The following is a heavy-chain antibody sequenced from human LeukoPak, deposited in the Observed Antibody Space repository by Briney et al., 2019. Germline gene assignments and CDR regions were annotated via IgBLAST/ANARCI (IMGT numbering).Heavy chain of an antibody. CDR2: IYYSGST. CDR3: ASPGYCTGGACAVV. Sequence: PSDTLSLTCAVSGYSVSSSNWWGWIRQPPGKGLEWIGYIYYSGSTYYNPSLKSRLTMSVDTSKNQFSLKLSSVTAVDTAVYFCASPGYCTGGACAVVWGQGTTVTVSS. D-gene: IGHD2-8*02. CDR1: GYSVSSSNW. J-gene: IGHJ6*02. V-gene: IGHV4-28*01.